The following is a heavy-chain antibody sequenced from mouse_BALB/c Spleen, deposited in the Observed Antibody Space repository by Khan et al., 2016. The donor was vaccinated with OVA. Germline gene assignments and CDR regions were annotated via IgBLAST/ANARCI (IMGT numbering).Heavy chain of an antibody. Sequence: QIQLVQSGPELKKPGETVQISCKASGFTFTNYGMNWVKQAPGKGLKWMGWINTYTGEPTFADDFKGRFAFSLETSASTAYLQINSLKTEDTATYFGARVGYNGTMDCWGQGTSVTVSS. V-gene: IGHV9-3-1*01. J-gene: IGHJ4*01. CDR2: INTYTGEP. CDR3: ARVGYNGTMDC. CDR1: GFTFTNYG. D-gene: IGHD2-14*01.